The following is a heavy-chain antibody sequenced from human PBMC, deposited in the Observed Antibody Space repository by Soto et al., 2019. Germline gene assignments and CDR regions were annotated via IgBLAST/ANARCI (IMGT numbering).Heavy chain of an antibody. J-gene: IGHJ6*02. CDR1: GYIFVNYG. CDR2: ISPYTGNT. Sequence: QVPLVQSGDEVKKPGASVKVSCKASGYIFVNYGIAWVRQAPGQGLEWMGWISPYTGNTHSATKIQGRLTMTTDTSTSTAYMVLGSLTSDDTAVYYCVMVDNYVTPTPQDVWGQGTTVTVSS. D-gene: IGHD3-16*01. V-gene: IGHV1-18*01. CDR3: VMVDNYVTPTPQDV.